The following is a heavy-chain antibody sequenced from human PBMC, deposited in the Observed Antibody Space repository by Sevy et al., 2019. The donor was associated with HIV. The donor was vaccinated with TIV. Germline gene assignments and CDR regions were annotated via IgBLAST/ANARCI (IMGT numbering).Heavy chain of an antibody. V-gene: IGHV3-30-3*01. CDR3: ARSPPRRFVGFDY. Sequence: GGSLRLSCAASGVTFSTYAMHWVRQAPGKGLEWVAVISFDGSTEHYADSVKGRFTISRDNSKNTLSLQMHSLRPEDTAVYYCARSPPRRFVGFDYWGQGTLVTVSS. CDR2: ISFDGSTE. CDR1: GVTFSTYA. J-gene: IGHJ4*02. D-gene: IGHD3-10*01.